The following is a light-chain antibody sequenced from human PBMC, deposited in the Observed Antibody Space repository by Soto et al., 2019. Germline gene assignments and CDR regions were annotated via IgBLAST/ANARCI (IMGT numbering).Light chain of an antibody. V-gene: IGKV3-11*01. Sequence: EIVLTRSPATLSLSPGYTATLSCRASQSVSGYIGWYQQKPGQAPRLLIYADSNRATGIPARFSGSGSGTDFTLTISSLEPEDFSVYYCQQRYNWPITFGQGTRLEIK. CDR1: QSVSGY. CDR3: QQRYNWPIT. J-gene: IGKJ5*01. CDR2: ADS.